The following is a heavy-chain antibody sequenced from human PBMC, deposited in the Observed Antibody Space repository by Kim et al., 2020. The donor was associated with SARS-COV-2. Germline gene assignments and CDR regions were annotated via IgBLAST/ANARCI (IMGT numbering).Heavy chain of an antibody. CDR3: ARSYSFGRQYYYYGMDV. CDR1: GGSISPYH. V-gene: IGHV4-59*13. Sequence: SETLSLTRAVSGGSISPYHCSWIRQPPGKGLEWIGFFYKNGSASYNPSFKSRVTISLDTSKNQFSLKLRSVTAADTAVYYCARSYSFGRQYYYYGMDVWGQGTTVTVSS. CDR2: FYKNGSA. J-gene: IGHJ6*02. D-gene: IGHD1-26*01.